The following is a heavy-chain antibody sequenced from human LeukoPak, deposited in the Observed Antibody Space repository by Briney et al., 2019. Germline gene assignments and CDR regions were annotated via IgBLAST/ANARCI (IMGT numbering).Heavy chain of an antibody. V-gene: IGHV4-39*01. CDR3: ARLPRYDFWS. CDR1: GGSISTNNYY. D-gene: IGHD3-3*01. Sequence: SETLSLTCTVSGGSISTNNYYWGWIRQPPGKGLEWIGNIYYSGSTYYNPSLKSRVTISVDTSKKQFSLKLNSVTAADTAVYYCARLPRYDFWSWGQGTLVTVSS. CDR2: IYYSGST. J-gene: IGHJ4*02.